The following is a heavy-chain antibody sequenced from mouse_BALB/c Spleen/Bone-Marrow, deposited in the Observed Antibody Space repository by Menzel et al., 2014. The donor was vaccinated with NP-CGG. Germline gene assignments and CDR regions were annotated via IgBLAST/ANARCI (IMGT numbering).Heavy chain of an antibody. D-gene: IGHD2-14*01. CDR1: GYTFTDYA. Sequence: QVTLNVSGPEVVRPGVSVKLSCKGSGYTFTDYAMHWVKQSHAKSLEWIGVISTYNGNTNYNQKFKDKATMTVDKSSSTDYMELERLTSEDDDIYFCAREVRAPWYAMDYWGQGTSVTVSS. J-gene: IGHJ4*01. CDR3: AREVRAPWYAMDY. CDR2: ISTYNGNT. V-gene: IGHV1-67*01.